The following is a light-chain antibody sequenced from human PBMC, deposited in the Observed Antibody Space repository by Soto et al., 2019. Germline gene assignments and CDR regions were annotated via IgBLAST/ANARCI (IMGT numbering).Light chain of an antibody. Sequence: ETVMTQSPATLSVSPGDSATLSCSASQSVSYNLAWYQQKPGQAPRLLIYDASTRATGIPARFSGSASGTEFTLTISSLLSEDFAVYYCQQYNNWPLTFGGGTKVEMK. J-gene: IGKJ4*01. V-gene: IGKV3-15*01. CDR1: QSVSYN. CDR2: DAS. CDR3: QQYNNWPLT.